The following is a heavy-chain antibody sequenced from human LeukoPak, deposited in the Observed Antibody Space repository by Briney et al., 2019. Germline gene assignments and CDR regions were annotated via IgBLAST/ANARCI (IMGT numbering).Heavy chain of an antibody. Sequence: SETLSLTCTVSGGSIGSSSYYWGWIRQPPGKGLEWIGSIYYSGSTYYNPSLKSRVTISVDTSKNQFSLKLSSVTAADTAVYYCARYDSSGYYWGQGTLVTVSS. CDR2: IYYSGST. J-gene: IGHJ4*02. CDR3: ARYDSSGYY. V-gene: IGHV4-39*07. CDR1: GGSIGSSSYY. D-gene: IGHD3-22*01.